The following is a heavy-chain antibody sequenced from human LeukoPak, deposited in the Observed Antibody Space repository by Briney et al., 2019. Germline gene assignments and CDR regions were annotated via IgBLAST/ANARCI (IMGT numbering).Heavy chain of an antibody. CDR3: ARDGRRIAVADY. CDR1: GYTFTSYA. V-gene: IGHV1-3*01. Sequence: ASVKVSCKASGYTFTSYAMHWARQAPGQRLEWMGWINAGNGNTKYSQKFQGRVTITRDTSASTAYMELSSLRSEDTAVYYCARDGRRIAVADYWGQGTLVTVSS. CDR2: INAGNGNT. D-gene: IGHD6-19*01. J-gene: IGHJ4*02.